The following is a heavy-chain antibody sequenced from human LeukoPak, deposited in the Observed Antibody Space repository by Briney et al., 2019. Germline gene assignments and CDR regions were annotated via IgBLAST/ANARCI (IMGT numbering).Heavy chain of an antibody. CDR3: ARVVVVVPAAIGWFDP. Sequence: GASVKVSCKASGYTFTSYGISWVRQAPGQGLEWMGWISADNGNTNYAQKLQGRVTMTTDTSTSTDYMELRGLRSDDTAVYYCARVVVVVPAAIGWFDPWGQGTLVTVSS. CDR1: GYTFTSYG. J-gene: IGHJ5*02. CDR2: ISADNGNT. D-gene: IGHD2-2*01. V-gene: IGHV1-18*01.